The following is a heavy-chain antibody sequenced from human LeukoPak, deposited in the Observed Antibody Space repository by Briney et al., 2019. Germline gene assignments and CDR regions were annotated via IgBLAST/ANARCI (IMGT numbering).Heavy chain of an antibody. V-gene: IGHV1-69*06. J-gene: IGHJ4*02. CDR3: ARLGDTVTTVGPPFGY. CDR2: IIPIFGTA. CDR1: GGTFSSYA. Sequence: GASVKVSCKASGGTFSSYAISWVRQAPGQGLEWMGGIIPIFGTANYAQKFQGRVTITADKSTSTAYMELSSLRSEDTAVYYCARLGDTVTTVGPPFGYWGQGTLVTVSS. D-gene: IGHD4-17*01.